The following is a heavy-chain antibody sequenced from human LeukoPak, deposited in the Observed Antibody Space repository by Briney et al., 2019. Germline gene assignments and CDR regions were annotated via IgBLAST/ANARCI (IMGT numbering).Heavy chain of an antibody. CDR3: AGHGTYSSGWPFDY. Sequence: GASLKISCKGSGYSFTSYWIGWVRPMPGKGLGWVGINHHGGSDTRYRPSFQAQVTITADKSISTPNLQWSSVKDSDAAKYSCAGHGTYSSGWPFDYWGQGTLVTVSS. D-gene: IGHD6-19*01. J-gene: IGHJ4*02. CDR2: NHHGGSDT. CDR1: GYSFTSYW. V-gene: IGHV5-51*01.